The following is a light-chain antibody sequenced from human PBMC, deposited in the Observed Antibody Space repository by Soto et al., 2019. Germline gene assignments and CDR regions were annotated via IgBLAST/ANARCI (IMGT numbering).Light chain of an antibody. CDR2: EVS. V-gene: IGLV2-8*01. J-gene: IGLJ1*01. CDR3: SSYAGGNHVCV. CDR1: SSDVGGYNY. Sequence: QSVLTQPPSASGSPGQSVTISCTGTSSDVGGYNYVSWYQQHPGKAPKLMIYEVSKRPSGVPDRFSGSKSGNTASLTVSGLQAEDEADYYCSSYAGGNHVCVFGTATKVTVL.